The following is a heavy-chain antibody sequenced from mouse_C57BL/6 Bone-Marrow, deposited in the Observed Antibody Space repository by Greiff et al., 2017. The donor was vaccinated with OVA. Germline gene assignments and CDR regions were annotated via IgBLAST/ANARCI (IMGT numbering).Heavy chain of an antibody. CDR2: ISGGGGNT. CDR3: ARHFLYGNFFDY. J-gene: IGHJ2*01. D-gene: IGHD2-1*01. CDR1: GFTFSSYT. V-gene: IGHV5-9*01. Sequence: EVKLMESGGGLVKPGGSLKLSCAASGFTFSSYTMSWVRQTPEKRLEWVATISGGGGNTYYPDSVKGRNTISRDNAKNTLYLQMSSLRSEDTALYYCARHFLYGNFFDYWGQGTTLTVSA.